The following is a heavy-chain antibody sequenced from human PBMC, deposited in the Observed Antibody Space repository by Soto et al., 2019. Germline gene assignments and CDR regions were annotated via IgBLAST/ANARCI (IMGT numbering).Heavy chain of an antibody. D-gene: IGHD3-3*01. J-gene: IGHJ6*02. CDR1: GFTCRTYV. V-gene: IGHV3-23*01. CDR2: ISGSGGTT. CDR3: ARDGRYYDFWSGYYSDYYYYGMDV. Sequence: PXGSLKLPCSASGFTCRTYVMSWIRQVPGKGLEWVSAISGSGGTTYYADSVKGRFTISRDNSKNTLYLQMNSLRAEDTAVYYCARDGRYYDFWSGYYSDYYYYGMDVWVQGPTVTVS.